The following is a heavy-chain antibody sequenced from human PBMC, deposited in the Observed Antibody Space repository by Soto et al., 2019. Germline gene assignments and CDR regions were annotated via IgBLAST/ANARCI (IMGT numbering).Heavy chain of an antibody. CDR1: GGSFSGYY. D-gene: IGHD3-9*01. CDR3: ARESHDILTGPPWVWYFDL. J-gene: IGHJ2*01. CDR2: INDRESI. V-gene: IGHV4-34*01. Sequence: QVQLQQWGAGPLRPLETLSLTCGVSGGSFSGYYWAWIRQSPGKGLEWVGEINDRESINYNPSLKSRVSIPVDTSKNHYSLNLRSVTAADTAVYYCARESHDILTGPPWVWYFDLWGRGTLVTVSS.